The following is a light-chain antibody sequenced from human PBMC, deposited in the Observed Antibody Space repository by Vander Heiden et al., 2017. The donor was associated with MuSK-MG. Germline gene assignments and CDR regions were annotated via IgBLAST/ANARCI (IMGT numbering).Light chain of an antibody. Sequence: VLTQSPRTLSSSPGETATLSCRASQHVGDCLAWYKQKPGQAPRLLISGASKRVPDIPGRFSGSGSGTDFTLTIRNLESEDFALYFCQQGDSRPLSFGGGTNVDSK. CDR2: GAS. CDR3: QQGDSRPLS. CDR1: QHVGDC. J-gene: IGKJ4*01. V-gene: IGKV3-11*01.